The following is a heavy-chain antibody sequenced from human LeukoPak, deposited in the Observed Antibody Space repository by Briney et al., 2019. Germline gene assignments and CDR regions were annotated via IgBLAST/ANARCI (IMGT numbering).Heavy chain of an antibody. D-gene: IGHD3-10*01. Sequence: PSETLSLTCTVSGGSISSSYWSWIRQPPGKGLEWIGSIYYSGSTYYNPSLKSRVTISVDTSKNQFSLKLSSVTAADTAVYYCARHGGWFGEGDDPWGQGTLVTVSS. CDR3: ARHGGWFGEGDDP. J-gene: IGHJ5*02. CDR1: GGSISSSY. CDR2: IYYSGST. V-gene: IGHV4-39*01.